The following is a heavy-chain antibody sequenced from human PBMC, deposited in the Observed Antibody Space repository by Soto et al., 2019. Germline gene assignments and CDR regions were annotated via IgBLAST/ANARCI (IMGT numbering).Heavy chain of an antibody. V-gene: IGHV3-9*01. CDR1: GFTFDDYA. CDR2: ISWNSGSI. J-gene: IGHJ6*03. CDR3: AKGVALGYCTSTSCHNYYMDV. Sequence: EVQLVESGGGLIEPGRSLRLSCSASGFTFDDYAMHWVRQASGKGLGWVSGISWNSGSIAYADSVKGRFTISRDNAKNSLYLQMNSLRAEDTALYYCAKGVALGYCTSTSCHNYYMDVWGKGTTVTVSS. D-gene: IGHD2-2*02.